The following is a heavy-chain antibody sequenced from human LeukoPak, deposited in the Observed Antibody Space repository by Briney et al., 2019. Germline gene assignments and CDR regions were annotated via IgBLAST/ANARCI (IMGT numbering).Heavy chain of an antibody. CDR1: GGSFRGYY. V-gene: IGHV4-34*01. CDR2: INHRGFT. CDR3: AVGSCSGGSCYPDPRDDY. D-gene: IGHD2-15*01. J-gene: IGHJ4*02. Sequence: PSETLSLTCAVSGGSFRGYYWSWLRQPPRKGLEWIGEINHRGFTNYNPSLNSRVTISVDTSKNQFSLKLSSVTAADTAIYYCAVGSCSGGSCYPDPRDDYSGQGTLVTVSS.